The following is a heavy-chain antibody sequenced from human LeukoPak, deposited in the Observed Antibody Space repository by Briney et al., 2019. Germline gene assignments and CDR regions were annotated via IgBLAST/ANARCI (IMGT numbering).Heavy chain of an antibody. CDR2: FYTSETT. CDR3: ARGFYSGSYYNYFDY. D-gene: IGHD3-10*01. V-gene: IGHV4-4*07. CDR1: GGSISNFY. Sequence: PSETLSLTCTVSGGSISNFYWSWIRQPAGEGLEWIGRFYTSETTNYNPSLKSRVTMSLDTSKNQFSLKLSSVTAADTAVYYCARGFYSGSYYNYFDYWGQGTLVTVSS. J-gene: IGHJ4*02.